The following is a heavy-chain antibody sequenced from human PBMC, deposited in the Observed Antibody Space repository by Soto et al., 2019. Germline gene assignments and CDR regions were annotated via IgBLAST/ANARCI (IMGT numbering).Heavy chain of an antibody. CDR2: IWYDGSNK. CDR1: GFTFSSYG. CDR3: ARGVLRYFDWLRASYFDY. Sequence: GGSLRLSCAASGFTFSSYGMHWVRQAPGKGLEWVAVIWYDGSNKYYADSVKGRFTISRDNSKNTLYLQMNSLRAEDTAVYYCARGVLRYFDWLRASYFDYWGQGTLVTVSS. D-gene: IGHD3-9*01. J-gene: IGHJ4*02. V-gene: IGHV3-33*01.